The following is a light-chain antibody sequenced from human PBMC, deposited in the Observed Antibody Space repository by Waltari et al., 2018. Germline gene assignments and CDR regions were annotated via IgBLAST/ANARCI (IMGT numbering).Light chain of an antibody. V-gene: IGLV1-44*01. J-gene: IGLJ3*02. CDR2: TDN. Sequence: QSVLTQPPSASGTPGQGVTVSCSGGSSNIGRTGATWYQQVPGTAPKLLIHTDNQRPSGVPDRFSGSKSGTSASLAISGLQSEDEAHYYCAAWDDSLNGRVFGGGTKVTVL. CDR1: SSNIGRTG. CDR3: AAWDDSLNGRV.